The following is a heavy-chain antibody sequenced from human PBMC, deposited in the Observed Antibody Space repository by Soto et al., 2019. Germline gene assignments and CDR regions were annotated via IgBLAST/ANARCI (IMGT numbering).Heavy chain of an antibody. V-gene: IGHV1-69*13. J-gene: IGHJ4*02. Sequence: ASVKVSCKASGGTFSSYAISWVRQAPGQGLEWMGGIIPIFGTANYAQKFQGRVTITADESTSTAYMELSSLRSEDTAVYYCARVVPAAQYEPNFDYWGQGTLVTVSS. CDR1: GGTFSSYA. CDR3: ARVVPAAQYEPNFDY. D-gene: IGHD2-2*01. CDR2: IIPIFGTA.